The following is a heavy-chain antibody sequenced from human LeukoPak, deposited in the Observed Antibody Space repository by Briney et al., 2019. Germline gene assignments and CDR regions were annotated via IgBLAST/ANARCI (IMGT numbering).Heavy chain of an antibody. Sequence: SETLSLTCIVSGGSISTYYLTWIRQPPGKGLEWIGYSQYRGNADYNPSLKSRVTISVDTANNQCSLRLSSVTAADTAMYYCARVGSLTTFDWGQGTLVTVSS. CDR1: GGSISTYY. V-gene: IGHV4-59*01. CDR3: ARVGSLTTFD. CDR2: SQYRGNA. J-gene: IGHJ4*02. D-gene: IGHD4-17*01.